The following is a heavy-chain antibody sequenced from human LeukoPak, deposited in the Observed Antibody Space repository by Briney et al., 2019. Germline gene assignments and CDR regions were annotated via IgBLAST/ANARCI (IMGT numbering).Heavy chain of an antibody. Sequence: SETLSLTCTVSGDSVSSGGYYWSWIRQPPGKGLEWIGYIYYNGNTNYNPSFKTRVTISVDTSKNHFSLKLSSVTAADTAVYYCARDRMQQRNFDYWGQGTLVTVSS. CDR2: IYYNGNT. D-gene: IGHD6-13*01. CDR1: GDSVSSGGYY. V-gene: IGHV4-61*03. J-gene: IGHJ4*02. CDR3: ARDRMQQRNFDY.